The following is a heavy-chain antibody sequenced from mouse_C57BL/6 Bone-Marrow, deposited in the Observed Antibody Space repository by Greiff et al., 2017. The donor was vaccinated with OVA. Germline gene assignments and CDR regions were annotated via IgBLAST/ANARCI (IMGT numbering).Heavy chain of an antibody. D-gene: IGHD2-2*01. CDR2: IYPRDGST. Sequence: VKLQQSDAELVKPGASVKISCKVSGYTFTDHTIHWMKQRPEQGLEWIGYIYPRDGSTKYNEKFKGKATLTADKSSSTAYVQLNSLTSEDSAVYFCARWLWLRRGDWYFDVWGTGTTVTVSS. V-gene: IGHV1-78*01. CDR3: ARWLWLRRGDWYFDV. J-gene: IGHJ1*03. CDR1: GYTFTDHT.